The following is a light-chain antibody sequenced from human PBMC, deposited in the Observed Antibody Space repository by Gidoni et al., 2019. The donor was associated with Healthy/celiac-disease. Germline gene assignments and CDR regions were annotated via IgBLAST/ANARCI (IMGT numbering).Light chain of an antibody. J-gene: IGLJ3*02. Sequence: QSVLTQPPSVSGAPGQRVTISCTGSSSNIGAGYDVHWYQQLPGPAPKLPIYGNSNRPSGVPDRFSGSKSGTSASLAITGLQAEDEADYYCQSYDSSLSHWVFGGGTKLTVL. CDR3: QSYDSSLSHWV. CDR2: GNS. V-gene: IGLV1-40*01. CDR1: SSNIGAGYD.